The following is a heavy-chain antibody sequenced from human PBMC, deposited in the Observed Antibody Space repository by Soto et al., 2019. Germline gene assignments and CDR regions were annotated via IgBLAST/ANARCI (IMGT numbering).Heavy chain of an antibody. V-gene: IGHV3-33*06. Sequence: GGSLRLSCAASGFTFSSYGMHWVRQAPGKGLEWVAVIWYDGSNKYYADSVKGRFTISRDNSKNTLYLQMNSLRAEDTAVYYCAKPKRGYSYGYDYWGQGTLVIVSS. J-gene: IGHJ4*02. CDR2: IWYDGSNK. CDR3: AKPKRGYSYGYDY. D-gene: IGHD5-18*01. CDR1: GFTFSSYG.